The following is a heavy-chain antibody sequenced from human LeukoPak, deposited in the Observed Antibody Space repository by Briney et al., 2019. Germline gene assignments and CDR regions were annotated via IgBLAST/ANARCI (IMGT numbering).Heavy chain of an antibody. J-gene: IGHJ3*02. D-gene: IGHD1-7*01. CDR2: IKQDGSEK. CDR1: GFTFSIYG. CDR3: VRIATNWNWAFDI. Sequence: PGGTLRLSCAASGFTFSIYGMSWVRQAPGKGLEWVGNIKQDGSEKDYVDSVKGRFTISRDNAKNSLYLKMNSLRVEDTAVYYCVRIATNWNWAFDIWGRGTMVTVSS. V-gene: IGHV3-7*01.